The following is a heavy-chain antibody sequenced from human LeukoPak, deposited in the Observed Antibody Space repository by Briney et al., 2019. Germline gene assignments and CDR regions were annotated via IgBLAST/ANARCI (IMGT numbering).Heavy chain of an antibody. D-gene: IGHD4-23*01. Sequence: GASVKVSCKASGGTFSSYAISWVRQAPGQGLEWMGGIIPIFGTANYAQKFQGGVTITADESTSTAYMELSSLRSEDTAVYYCARGAGSTTMDYYYYYYMDVWGKGTTVTISS. V-gene: IGHV1-69*13. CDR1: GGTFSSYA. J-gene: IGHJ6*03. CDR2: IIPIFGTA. CDR3: ARGAGSTTMDYYYYYYMDV.